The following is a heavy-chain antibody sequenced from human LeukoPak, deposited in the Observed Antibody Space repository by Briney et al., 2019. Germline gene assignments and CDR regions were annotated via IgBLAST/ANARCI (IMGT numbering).Heavy chain of an antibody. CDR1: GGSISSGNYY. CDR3: ARGAYPDYFDY. CDR2: IYTGGST. Sequence: SETLSLTCTVSGGSISSGNYYWSWIRQPAGKGLEWIGRIYTGGSTNYNPSLKSRVTISVDTSKNQFSLKLRSVTAADTAVYYCARGAYPDYFDYWGQGTLVTVSS. J-gene: IGHJ4*02. V-gene: IGHV4-61*02.